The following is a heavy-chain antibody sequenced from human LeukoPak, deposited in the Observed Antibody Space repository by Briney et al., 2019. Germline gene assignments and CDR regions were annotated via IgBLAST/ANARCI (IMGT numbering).Heavy chain of an antibody. Sequence: GGSLRLSCAASEFTFSSYWMSWVRQAPGKGLEWVANIKQDGGEKYYLDSVKGRFTVSRDNAKNSLYLQMNSLRAEDTAVYFCARVGARQILEYWGQGTLVTVSS. J-gene: IGHJ4*02. D-gene: IGHD4-17*01. V-gene: IGHV3-7*01. CDR2: IKQDGGEK. CDR3: ARVGARQILEY. CDR1: EFTFSSYW.